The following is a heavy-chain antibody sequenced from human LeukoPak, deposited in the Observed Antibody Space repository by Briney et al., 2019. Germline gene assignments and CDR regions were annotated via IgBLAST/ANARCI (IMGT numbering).Heavy chain of an antibody. CDR1: GFTFSSYE. CDR2: ISSSGGST. D-gene: IGHD3-3*01. J-gene: IGHJ6*02. V-gene: IGHV3-23*01. Sequence: GGSLRLSCAASGFTFSSYEMNWVRQAPGKGLEWVSAISSSGGSTYYADSVKGRFTISRDNSKNTLSLQMNSLRAEDTAVYYCAKDSRRDHYDFVGPGLSYCYGVDVWGRGTTVTVSS. CDR3: AKDSRRDHYDFVGPGLSYCYGVDV.